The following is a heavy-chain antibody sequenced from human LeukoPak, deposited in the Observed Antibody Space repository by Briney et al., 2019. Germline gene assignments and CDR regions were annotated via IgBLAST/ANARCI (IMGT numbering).Heavy chain of an antibody. V-gene: IGHV4-39*01. CDR3: ARSTDGTTSSGWYVDY. J-gene: IGHJ4*02. Sequence: PSETLSLTCAVSGGSISSASNYWGWIRQPPGKGLEWIGTIYYSGSTYYNPSLKSRVTISIDTSKNQFSLRLSSVTAADTAVFYCARSTDGTTSSGWYVDYWGQGTLVTVSS. D-gene: IGHD6-19*01. CDR2: IYYSGST. CDR1: GGSISSASNY.